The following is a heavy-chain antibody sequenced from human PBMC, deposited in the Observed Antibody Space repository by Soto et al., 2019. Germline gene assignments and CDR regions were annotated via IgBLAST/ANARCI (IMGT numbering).Heavy chain of an antibody. CDR2: IYSSGIT. J-gene: IGHJ4*02. D-gene: IGHD3-10*01. V-gene: IGHV3-53*01. Sequence: GGSLRLSCAASGFTVSDNYLSWVRQAPGKGLEWVSVIYSSGITYYADSVKGRFTISRDNSKNTLFLQVDALRAEDTAVYYCARAFGDRIYYFDYWGQGTLVTVSS. CDR3: ARAFGDRIYYFDY. CDR1: GFTVSDNY.